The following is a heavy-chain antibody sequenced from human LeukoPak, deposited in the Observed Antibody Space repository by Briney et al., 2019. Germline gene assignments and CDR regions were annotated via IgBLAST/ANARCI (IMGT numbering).Heavy chain of an antibody. V-gene: IGHV3-30*18. CDR1: GFTFSNYG. Sequence: QPGGSLRLSCATSGFTFSNYGMHWVRQAPGKGLEWVAVISNDGSNIQYADSAKDRFTISRDNSKNTVYLQMNSLRSEDTAVYYCAKDPYRVIVATGNYLDPWGQGTLVTVSS. CDR3: AKDPYRVIVATGNYLDP. D-gene: IGHD2-21*01. CDR2: ISNDGSNI. J-gene: IGHJ5*02.